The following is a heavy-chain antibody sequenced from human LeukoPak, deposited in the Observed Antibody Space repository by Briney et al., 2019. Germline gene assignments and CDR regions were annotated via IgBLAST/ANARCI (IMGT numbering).Heavy chain of an antibody. CDR2: IYHSGGS. J-gene: IGHJ5*02. CDR1: AYSISSGYY. Sequence: PSETLSLTCTVSAYSISSGYYWGWIRQPPGKGRGWSGRIYHSGGSYYKTSLRSRVTISVDASKNQCSLKLSSVTASDTAVYYCARDPSRLLRFGEVRGTRRQYQRWFDPWGQGTLVTVSS. V-gene: IGHV4-38-2*02. CDR3: ARDPSRLLRFGEVRGTRRQYQRWFDP. D-gene: IGHD3-10*01.